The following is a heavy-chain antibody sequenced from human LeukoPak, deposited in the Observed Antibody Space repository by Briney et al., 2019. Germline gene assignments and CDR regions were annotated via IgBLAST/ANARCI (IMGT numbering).Heavy chain of an antibody. V-gene: IGHV1-2*02. CDR2: INPNSGGT. J-gene: IGHJ4*02. D-gene: IGHD3-22*01. CDR3: ARGPPGYYDSSGYLGILVN. CDR1: GYTFTGYY. Sequence: ASVKVSCKASGYTFTGYYMHWVRQAPGQGLEWMGWINPNSGGTNYAQKFQGRVTMTRNTSISTAYMELSSLRSEDTAVYYCARGPPGYYDSSGYLGILVNWGQGTLVTVSS.